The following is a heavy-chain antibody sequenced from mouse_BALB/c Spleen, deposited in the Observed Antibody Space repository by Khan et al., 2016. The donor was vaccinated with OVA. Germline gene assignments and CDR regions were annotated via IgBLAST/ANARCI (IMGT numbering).Heavy chain of an antibody. CDR2: ISYSGST. J-gene: IGHJ2*01. Sequence: EVKLLESGPGLVKPSQSLSLTSTVTGYSITSGYGWNWIRQFPGNKLEWMGYISYSGSTNYNPSLKSRISITRDTSKNQFFLQLNSVTTEDTATYYCARTARRKYWGQGTTLTVSS. CDR3: ARTARRKY. V-gene: IGHV3-2*02. D-gene: IGHD1-2*01. CDR1: GYSITSGYG.